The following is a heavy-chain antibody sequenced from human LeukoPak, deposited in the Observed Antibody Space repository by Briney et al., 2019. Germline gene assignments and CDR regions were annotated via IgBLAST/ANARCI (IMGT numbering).Heavy chain of an antibody. D-gene: IGHD4-17*01. V-gene: IGHV3-23*01. Sequence: GGSLRLSCAASAFTFSTYAMSWVRQAPGKGLEWVSAISAGADSTYYADSVQGRFTISRDNFKNTLYPQMSGLRAEDTAVYFCARGAYGDYDSWGQGTLVTVSS. J-gene: IGHJ5*01. CDR2: ISAGADST. CDR1: AFTFSTYA. CDR3: ARGAYGDYDS.